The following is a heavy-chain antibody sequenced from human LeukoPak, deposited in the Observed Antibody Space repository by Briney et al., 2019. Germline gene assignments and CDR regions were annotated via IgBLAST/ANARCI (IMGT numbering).Heavy chain of an antibody. CDR3: ASIAAAVPFDI. V-gene: IGHV3-74*01. J-gene: IGHJ3*02. CDR1: GFTFSSYW. Sequence: PGGFLRLSCAASGFTFSSYWMHWVRQAPGKGLVWVSRINSDGSSTSYADSVKGRFTISRDNAKNTLYLQMNSLRAEDTAVYYCASIAAAVPFDIWGQGTMVTVSS. D-gene: IGHD6-13*01. CDR2: INSDGSST.